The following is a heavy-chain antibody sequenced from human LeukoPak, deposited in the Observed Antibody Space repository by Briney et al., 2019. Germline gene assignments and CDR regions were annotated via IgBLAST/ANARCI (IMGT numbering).Heavy chain of an antibody. J-gene: IGHJ4*02. CDR2: INPNSGGT. Sequence: GASVKVSCKASGYTFTDNYIQWVRQAPGQGLEWMGWINPNSGGTNSAQKFQGRFTMTRDTSINTAYMEVSGLRSDDTAVYYCSRGAPTIAMTGTGLDYWGQGTLVAVSS. V-gene: IGHV1-2*02. CDR1: GYTFTDNY. D-gene: IGHD6-19*01. CDR3: SRGAPTIAMTGTGLDY.